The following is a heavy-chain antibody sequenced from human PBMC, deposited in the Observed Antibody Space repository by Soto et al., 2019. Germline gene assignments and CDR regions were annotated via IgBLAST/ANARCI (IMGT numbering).Heavy chain of an antibody. J-gene: IGHJ4*02. Sequence: EVQLVETGGGLIQPGGSLRLSCAASGFTVSSNYMSWVRQAPGKGLEWVSVIYSGGRTYYADSVKGRFTISRDNSKNTLYLQMNSLRAEDTAVYYCARDYDYVWGSYPLGYWGQGTLVTVSS. CDR2: IYSGGRT. D-gene: IGHD3-16*02. CDR1: GFTVSSNY. V-gene: IGHV3-53*02. CDR3: ARDYDYVWGSYPLGY.